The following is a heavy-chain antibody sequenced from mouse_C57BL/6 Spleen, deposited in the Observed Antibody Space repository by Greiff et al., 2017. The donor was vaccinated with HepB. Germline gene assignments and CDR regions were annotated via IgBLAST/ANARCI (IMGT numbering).Heavy chain of an antibody. V-gene: IGHV5-4*01. CDR1: GFTFSSYA. J-gene: IGHJ4*01. CDR3: ARDRGKFYYYAMDY. CDR2: ISDGGSYT. D-gene: IGHD3-1*01. Sequence: VQLKESGGGLVKPGGSLKLSCAASGFTFSSYAMSWVRQTPEKRLEWVATISDGGSYTYYPDNVKGRFTISRDNAKNNLYLQMSHLKSEDTAMYYCARDRGKFYYYAMDYWGQGTSVTVSS.